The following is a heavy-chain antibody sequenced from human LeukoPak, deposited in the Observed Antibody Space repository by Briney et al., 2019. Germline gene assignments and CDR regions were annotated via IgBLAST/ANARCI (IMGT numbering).Heavy chain of an antibody. CDR1: GFTFSSYA. D-gene: IGHD6-19*01. V-gene: IGHV3-21*01. J-gene: IGHJ3*02. CDR2: ISSSSDYI. Sequence: PGGSLRLSCAASGFTFSSYAMNWVRQSPGKGLEWVSFISSSSDYIYYADSVKGRFTISRDNAKNSLYLQMNSLRAEETAVYYCAREGDNSGWHMRAFDIRGQGTMVTVSS. CDR3: AREGDNSGWHMRAFDI.